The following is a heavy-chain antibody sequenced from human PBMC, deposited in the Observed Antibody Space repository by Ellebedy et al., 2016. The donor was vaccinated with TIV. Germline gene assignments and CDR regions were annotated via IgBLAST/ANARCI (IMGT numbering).Heavy chain of an antibody. J-gene: IGHJ6*02. CDR2: IKEDGSEK. D-gene: IGHD3-3*01. V-gene: IGHV3-7*03. CDR3: ARDFDYWSARGMDV. CDR1: GFTFTSYA. Sequence: GESLKISCAASGFTFTSYAMHWVRQAPGKGLEWVANIKEDGSEKQYIDSVEGRFTISRNNAKNSMSLQMNSLRVEDTAVYYCARDFDYWSARGMDVWGQGTTVTVSS.